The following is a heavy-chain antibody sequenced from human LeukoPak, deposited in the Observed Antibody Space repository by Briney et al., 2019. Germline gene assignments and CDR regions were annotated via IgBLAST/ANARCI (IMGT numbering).Heavy chain of an antibody. Sequence: PGGSLRLPCAVSGFTFTNAWMNWVRQAPGKGREWGGRIKTIAEGETIDQAAPVKGRFTSSRDNPKNPLYLQMNSLKTEDTAVYYCSTLTSRSLSDSWGQGTPVTVSP. J-gene: IGHJ4*02. CDR2: IKTIAEGETI. CDR3: STLTSRSLSDS. CDR1: GFTFTNAW. D-gene: IGHD1-20*01. V-gene: IGHV3-15*07.